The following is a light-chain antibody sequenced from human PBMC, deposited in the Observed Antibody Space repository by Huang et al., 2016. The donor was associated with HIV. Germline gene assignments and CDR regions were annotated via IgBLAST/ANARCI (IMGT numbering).Light chain of an antibody. V-gene: IGKV3-15*01. Sequence: EIVMTQSPATLSVSPGERATLSCRASQNIGSNFAWYQQKSGQAPGVVIYGTSIRASGIPARFSGSGSETEFTLTISSLQSEDFAVYYCQQYTKWPLTFGGGTKVEIK. CDR1: QNIGSN. J-gene: IGKJ4*01. CDR2: GTS. CDR3: QQYTKWPLT.